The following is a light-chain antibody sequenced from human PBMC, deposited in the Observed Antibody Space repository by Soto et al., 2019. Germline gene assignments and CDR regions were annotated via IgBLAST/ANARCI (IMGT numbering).Light chain of an antibody. CDR2: ATS. CDR1: QRINSD. J-gene: IGKJ1*01. Sequence: IVMTQSPAILSVSPGERATLSCRASQRINSDLAWYQQKPGQAPRLLIYATSTRATGIPDRFSGDGSGTEFTLTISSLQSEDFAIYYCQQYNNWPPWTFGQGTKVDIK. V-gene: IGKV3-15*01. CDR3: QQYNNWPPWT.